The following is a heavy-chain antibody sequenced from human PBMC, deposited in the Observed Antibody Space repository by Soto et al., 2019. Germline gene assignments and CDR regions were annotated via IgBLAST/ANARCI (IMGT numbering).Heavy chain of an antibody. CDR3: ARCKAGSLRFLETYYFDY. CDR1: GGTFSSYA. D-gene: IGHD3-3*01. J-gene: IGHJ4*02. Sequence: SVKVSCKASGGTFSSYAISWVRQAPGQGLEWMGGIIPIFGTANYAQKFQGRVTITADESTSTAYMELSSLRSEDTAVYYCARCKAGSLRFLETYYFDYWGQGTLVTVSS. V-gene: IGHV1-69*13. CDR2: IIPIFGTA.